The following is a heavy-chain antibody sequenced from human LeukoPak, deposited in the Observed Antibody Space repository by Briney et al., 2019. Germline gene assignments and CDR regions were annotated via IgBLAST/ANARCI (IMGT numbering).Heavy chain of an antibody. V-gene: IGHV3-20*04. D-gene: IGHD3-16*01. J-gene: IGHJ5*02. CDR3: VRGLAGYGWGNYFGP. Sequence: PGGSLRLSCAVSGFTFDDYGMSWVRQAPGKGLEWVSGINWNGDSTGYVDSVKGRFTISRDNARNSLYLQMSSLRAEDTAFHYCVRGLAGYGWGNYFGPWGQGTLVTVSS. CDR1: GFTFDDYG. CDR2: INWNGDST.